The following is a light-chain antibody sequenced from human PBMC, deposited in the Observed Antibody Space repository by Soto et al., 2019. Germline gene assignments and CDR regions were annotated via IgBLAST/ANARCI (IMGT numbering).Light chain of an antibody. CDR1: QSLSSR. CDR3: QQYNNFGP. J-gene: IGKJ1*01. CDR2: DAS. V-gene: IGKV1-5*01. Sequence: DIHITQSPSTLSASVGDRVTITCRARQSLSSRLAWYQQKPGKAPELLIYDASSLKSGVPSSSSGSESDTEFTLNISRLQPDDFATYYCQQYNNFGPFGQGPKVDIX.